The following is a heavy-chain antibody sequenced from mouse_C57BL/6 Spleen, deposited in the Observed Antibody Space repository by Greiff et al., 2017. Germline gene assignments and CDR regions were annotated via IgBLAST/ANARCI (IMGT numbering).Heavy chain of an antibody. J-gene: IGHJ1*03. V-gene: IGHV5-17*01. D-gene: IGHD1-1*01. Sequence: EVHLVASGGGLVKPGGSLKLSCAASGFTFSAYGMHWVRQAPEKGLEWVAYIRSGSSTIYYADTVKGRFTISRDNAKNTLFLQMTSLRSEDTAMYYCAREDYGSSYRYFDVWGTGTTVTVSS. CDR1: GFTFSAYG. CDR2: IRSGSSTI. CDR3: AREDYGSSYRYFDV.